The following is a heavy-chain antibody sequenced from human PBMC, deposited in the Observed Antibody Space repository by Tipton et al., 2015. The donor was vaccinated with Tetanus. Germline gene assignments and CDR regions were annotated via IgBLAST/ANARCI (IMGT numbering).Heavy chain of an antibody. CDR2: IHPGDSDF. D-gene: IGHD1/OR15-1a*01. Sequence: QLVQSGAEVKKPGESLKISCQASGYSFPHYYIAWVRHMPGKGLEWMRTIHPGDSDFQYSPSFRGQVAISAYKSINTAYLQWSSLKASDTAIYYCARRRTNTNLFFWFESWGQGTQVTVSS. CDR3: ARRRTNTNLFFWFES. V-gene: IGHV5-51*01. J-gene: IGHJ5*01. CDR1: GYSFPHYY.